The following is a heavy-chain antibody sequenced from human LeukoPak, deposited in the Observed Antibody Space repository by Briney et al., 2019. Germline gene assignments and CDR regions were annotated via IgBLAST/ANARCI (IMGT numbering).Heavy chain of an antibody. CDR3: ARGLQQLVPFWFDP. CDR1: GFTFSSYA. Sequence: GGSLRLSCAASGFTFSSYAMSWVRQAPGKGLEWVSAISGCYGSTYYADPVKGRFTISSVNSKNTLDLQMHTLRAEATAVYYCARGLQQLVPFWFDPWGQGTGVSVSS. CDR2: ISGCYGST. D-gene: IGHD6-13*01. V-gene: IGHV3-23*01. J-gene: IGHJ5*02.